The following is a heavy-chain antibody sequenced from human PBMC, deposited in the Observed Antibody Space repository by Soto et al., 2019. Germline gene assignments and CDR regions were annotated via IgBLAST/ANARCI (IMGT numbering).Heavy chain of an antibody. D-gene: IGHD3-10*01. CDR3: AIDQPHTFRGVIITLYGFDP. Sequence: QVQLVQSGAEVKKPGASVKVSCKASGYTFTSYGISWVRQAPGQGLEWMGWISAYNGNTNYAQKLQGRVTMTTDTSTSTAYMELRSLRSDNTAFYYFAIDQPHTFRGVIITLYGFDPWGQGTLVTVSS. J-gene: IGHJ5*02. CDR2: ISAYNGNT. V-gene: IGHV1-18*01. CDR1: GYTFTSYG.